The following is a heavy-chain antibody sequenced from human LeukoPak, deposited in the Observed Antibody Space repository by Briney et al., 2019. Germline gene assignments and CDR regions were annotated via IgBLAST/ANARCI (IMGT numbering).Heavy chain of an antibody. CDR3: ARRYGYCSSTSCFNIGGWFDP. V-gene: IGHV5-51*01. D-gene: IGHD2-2*01. J-gene: IGHJ5*02. Sequence: GESLKISCKGSGYSFTSYWIGWVRQMPGKGLEWMGITYPGDSDTRYSPSFQGQVTISADKSISTAYLQWSSLKASDTAMYYCARRYGYCSSTSCFNIGGWFDPWGQGTLVTVSS. CDR2: TYPGDSDT. CDR1: GYSFTSYW.